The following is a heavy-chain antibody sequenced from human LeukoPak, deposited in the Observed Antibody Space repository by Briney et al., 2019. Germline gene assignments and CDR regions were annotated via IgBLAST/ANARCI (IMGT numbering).Heavy chain of an antibody. CDR3: ARDRTEWELLRDDAFDI. Sequence: SETLSLTCTVSGGSISSSSYYWGWIRQPPGKGLEWIGSIYYSGSTYYNPSLKSRVTISVDTSKNQFSLKLSSVTAADTAVYYCARDRTEWELLRDDAFDIWGQGTMVTVSS. CDR2: IYYSGST. J-gene: IGHJ3*02. D-gene: IGHD1-26*01. CDR1: GGSISSSSYY. V-gene: IGHV4-39*07.